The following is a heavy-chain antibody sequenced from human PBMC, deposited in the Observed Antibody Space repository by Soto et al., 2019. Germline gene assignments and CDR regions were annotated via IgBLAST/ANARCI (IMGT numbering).Heavy chain of an antibody. CDR1: GDSVSTNSAT. CDR3: ARLIGNSWLDS. Sequence: QVQLQQSGPGLVKPSQTLSLTCAISGDSVSTNSATWDWIRQSPSRGLEWLGRTYYRSKWDYDYAASVKGRLNINPDTSNNHGSLHLYSVTPDDTAVYYCARLIGNSWLDSWGQGPLVTVSS. CDR2: TYYRSKWDY. D-gene: IGHD2-8*01. V-gene: IGHV6-1*01. J-gene: IGHJ5*01.